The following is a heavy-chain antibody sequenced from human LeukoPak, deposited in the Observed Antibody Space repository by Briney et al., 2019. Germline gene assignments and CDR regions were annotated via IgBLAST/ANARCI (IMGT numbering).Heavy chain of an antibody. V-gene: IGHV3-7*03. J-gene: IGHJ4*02. CDR1: GFTFSSYW. D-gene: IGHD3-10*01. Sequence: GGSLRLSCAASGFTFSSYWMSWVRQAPGKGLEWVANIKQDGSEKYYVDSVKGRFTISRGNAKNSLYLQMNSLRAEDTAVYYCARVELRNARFGELLLFDHWGQGTLVTVSS. CDR3: ARVELRNARFGELLLFDH. CDR2: IKQDGSEK.